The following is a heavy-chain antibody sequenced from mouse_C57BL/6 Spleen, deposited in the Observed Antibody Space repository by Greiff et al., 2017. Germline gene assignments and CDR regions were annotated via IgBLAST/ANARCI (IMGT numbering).Heavy chain of an antibody. CDR1: GYTFTSSW. CDR3: ARSYYSNYYFDY. D-gene: IGHD2-5*01. Sequence: QVQLQQPGAELVKPGASVKLSCKASGYTFTSSWMQWVKQRPGQGLEWIGEIDPSDSYTNYNQKFKGKATLTVDTSSSTAYMQLSSLTSEDSAVYYCARSYYSNYYFDYWGQGTTLTVSS. V-gene: IGHV1-50*01. J-gene: IGHJ2*01. CDR2: IDPSDSYT.